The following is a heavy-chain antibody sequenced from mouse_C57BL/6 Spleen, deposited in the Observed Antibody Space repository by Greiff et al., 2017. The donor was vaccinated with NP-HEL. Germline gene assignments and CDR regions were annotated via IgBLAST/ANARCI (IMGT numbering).Heavy chain of an antibody. D-gene: IGHD2-5*01. CDR1: GYTFTEYT. V-gene: IGHV1-62-2*01. J-gene: IGHJ4*01. CDR3: ARHEGAYYSNYRYAMDY. CDR2: FYPGSGSI. Sequence: VKLMESGAELVKPGASVKLSCKASGYTFTEYTIHWVKQRSGQGLEWIGWFYPGSGSIKYNEKFKDKATLTADKSSSTVYMELSRLTSEDSAVYFCARHEGAYYSNYRYAMDYWGQGTSVTVSS.